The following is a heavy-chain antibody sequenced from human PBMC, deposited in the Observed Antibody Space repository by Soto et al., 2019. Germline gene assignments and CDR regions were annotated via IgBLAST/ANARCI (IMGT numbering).Heavy chain of an antibody. CDR1: GYIFTKSA. D-gene: IGHD6-19*01. CDR2: ISGGNGNT. Sequence: QVHLVQSGAEVKKPGASVKVSCKASGYIFTKSAMHWVRQAPGQRLEWMGWISGGNGNTKYSPKLQDRVTITRDTSASTAYMELSSLRSEDTALYYCASDGVEAGNFNFDYWGQGTLVTVSS. V-gene: IGHV1-3*01. CDR3: ASDGVEAGNFNFDY. J-gene: IGHJ4*02.